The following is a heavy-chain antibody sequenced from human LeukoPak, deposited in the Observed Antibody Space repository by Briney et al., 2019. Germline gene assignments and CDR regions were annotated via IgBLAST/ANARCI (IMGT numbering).Heavy chain of an antibody. Sequence: GGSLRLSCAASGFTFSDFYMTWIRQAPGKGLEWVSYSSNGGSTIYYADSVKGRFTISRDNAKNSLYLQMNSLRAEDTAVYYCATMGGSVIWGFDYWGQGTLVTVSS. CDR1: GFTFSDFY. J-gene: IGHJ4*02. D-gene: IGHD1-26*01. CDR3: ATMGGSVIWGFDY. V-gene: IGHV3-11*01. CDR2: SSNGGSTI.